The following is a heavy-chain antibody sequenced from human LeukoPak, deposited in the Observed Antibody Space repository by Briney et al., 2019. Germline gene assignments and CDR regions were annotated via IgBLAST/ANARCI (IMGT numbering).Heavy chain of an antibody. CDR3: TVQDFSGGSCSFLFF. CDR2: IRSKARSYTT. Sequence: GGSLRLSCAASGFDFSGCYMHWVRQASGRGLEWVGLIRSKARSYTTVYAEAVKGRFSISRDESENTAYLQMNSLKADDTAVYCITVQDFSGGSCSFLFFCGQGTLVTVSS. CDR1: GFDFSGCY. V-gene: IGHV3-73*01. D-gene: IGHD2-15*01. J-gene: IGHJ4*02.